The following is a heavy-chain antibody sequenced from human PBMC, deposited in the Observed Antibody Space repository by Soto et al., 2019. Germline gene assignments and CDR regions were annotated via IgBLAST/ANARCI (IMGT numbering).Heavy chain of an antibody. V-gene: IGHV1-46*01. J-gene: IGHJ6*01. CDR3: ATSRIVGATTGYYYYGMDV. D-gene: IGHD1-26*01. CDR2: INPSGGST. CDR1: GYTFTSYY. Sequence: ASVKVCSKECGYTFTSYYMQWVRQAPGQRPEWMGIINPSGGSTSYTQKLQGRVTMTRETSTSTVYMELSSLRSEDTAVYYCATSRIVGATTGYYYYGMDVWGQGTTVTVSS.